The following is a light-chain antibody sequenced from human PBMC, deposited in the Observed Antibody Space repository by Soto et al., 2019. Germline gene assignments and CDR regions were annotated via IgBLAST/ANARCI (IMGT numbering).Light chain of an antibody. J-gene: IGKJ1*01. CDR1: QSVNAN. V-gene: IGKV3-15*01. CDR3: QQYNTWLWT. Sequence: EVVMTQSPATLSVSPGERATLSCRASQSVNANLAWYQQKPGQAPRLLIHGASNRATGIPARFSGSGFGTEFILPISSLQSEDFAVYYCQQYNTWLWTFGQGTKVAI. CDR2: GAS.